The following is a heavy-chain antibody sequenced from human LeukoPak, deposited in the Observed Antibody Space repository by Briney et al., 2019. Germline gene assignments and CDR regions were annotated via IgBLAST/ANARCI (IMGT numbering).Heavy chain of an antibody. CDR2: IYTSGST. CDR3: ARQASSCTDY. CDR1: GGSITSGSYY. Sequence: SETPSLTCTVSGGSITSGSYYWTWIRQPAGKGLEWIGRIYTSGSTNYNPSLKSRVTISLDTSKNQFSLKLSSVTAADTAVYYCARQASSCTDYWGQGTLVTVSS. V-gene: IGHV4-61*02. J-gene: IGHJ4*02.